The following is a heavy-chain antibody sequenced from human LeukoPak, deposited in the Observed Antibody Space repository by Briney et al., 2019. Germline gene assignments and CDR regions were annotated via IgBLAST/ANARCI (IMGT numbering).Heavy chain of an antibody. Sequence: GGSLRLSCAASGFTFSSYSMNWVRQAPGKGLAWVSYSSSSSSTIYYADSVKGRFTISRDNAKNSLYLQMNSLRAEDTAVYYCGRETLTYYYASSDAFDIWGEATMLTV. CDR1: GFTFSSYS. J-gene: IGHJ3*02. V-gene: IGHV3-48*01. CDR2: SSSSSSTI. CDR3: GRETLTYYYASSDAFDI. D-gene: IGHD3-22*01.